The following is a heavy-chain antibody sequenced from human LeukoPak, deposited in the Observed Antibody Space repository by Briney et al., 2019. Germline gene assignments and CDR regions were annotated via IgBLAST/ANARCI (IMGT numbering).Heavy chain of an antibody. D-gene: IGHD5-24*01. CDR2: INGDGSST. CDR1: GFSFSSYW. Sequence: GGSLRLSCAASGFSFSSYWMHWVRQAPGKGLVWVSRINGDGSSTRYADSVKGRFTISRDNSKDTLYLQMNSLRAEDTAIYYCARDIQLSTWGLGTMVTVSS. CDR3: ARDIQLST. V-gene: IGHV3-74*01. J-gene: IGHJ3*01.